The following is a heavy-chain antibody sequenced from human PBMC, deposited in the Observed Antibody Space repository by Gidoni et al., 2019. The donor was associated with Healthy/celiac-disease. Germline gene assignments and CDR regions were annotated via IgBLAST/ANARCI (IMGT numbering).Heavy chain of an antibody. D-gene: IGHD3-10*01. V-gene: IGHV4-39*01. J-gene: IGHJ4*02. CDR2: IYYSGST. CDR3: ARQSYYGSGSYYKETDY. Sequence: QLQLQESGPGLVKPSETLSLTCTVSGCSISSSSYYWGWIRQPPGKGLEWIGSIYYSGSTYYNPSLKSRVTISVDTSKNQFSLKLSSVTAADTAVYYCARQSYYGSGSYYKETDYWGQGTLVTVSS. CDR1: GCSISSSSYY.